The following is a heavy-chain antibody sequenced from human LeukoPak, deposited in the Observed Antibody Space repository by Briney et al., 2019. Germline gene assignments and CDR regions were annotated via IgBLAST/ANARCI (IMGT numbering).Heavy chain of an antibody. Sequence: SETLSPTCAVSGGTISGSNWWSWVRQPPGMGLEWIGEIYHSGTTNYNPSLKSRVTISVDKSKNQFSLKLSSVTAADTAVYFCARSNVDTAVDYWGQGTLVTVSS. CDR2: IYHSGTT. V-gene: IGHV4-4*02. CDR3: ARSNVDTAVDY. CDR1: GGTISGSNW. D-gene: IGHD5-18*01. J-gene: IGHJ4*02.